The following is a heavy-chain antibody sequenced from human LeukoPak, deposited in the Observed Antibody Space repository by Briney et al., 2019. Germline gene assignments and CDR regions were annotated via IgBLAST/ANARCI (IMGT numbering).Heavy chain of an antibody. Sequence: SETLSLTCTVSGGSISSYYWSWIRQPPGKGLKWIGYIYYSGSTNYNPSLKSRVTISVDTSKNQFSLKLSSVTAADTAVYYCAASSDGSYSSYWGQGTLVTVSS. V-gene: IGHV4-59*01. CDR3: AASSDGSYSSY. D-gene: IGHD1-26*01. CDR1: GGSISSYY. CDR2: IYYSGST. J-gene: IGHJ4*02.